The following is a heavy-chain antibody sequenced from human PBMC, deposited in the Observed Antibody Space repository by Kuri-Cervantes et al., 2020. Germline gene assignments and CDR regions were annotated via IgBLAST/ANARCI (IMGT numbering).Heavy chain of an antibody. CDR1: GFTVSSNY. Sequence: GGSLRLSCAASGFTVSSNYMSWVRQAPGKGLEWVSVIYSGGSTYYADSVKGRFTISRDNSKNTLYLQMNSLRAEDTAVYYCARGWFGELGGYYFDYWGQGTLVTVSS. CDR3: ARGWFGELGGYYFDY. V-gene: IGHV3-66*02. CDR2: IYSGGST. D-gene: IGHD3-10*01. J-gene: IGHJ4*02.